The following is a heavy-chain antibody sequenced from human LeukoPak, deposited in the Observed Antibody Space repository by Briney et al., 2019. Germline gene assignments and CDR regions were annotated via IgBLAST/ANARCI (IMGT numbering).Heavy chain of an antibody. CDR3: ARDLKVLRYFDWLSQDYYYYGMDV. CDR2: IIPIFGTA. CDR1: GGTFSSYA. J-gene: IGHJ6*04. Sequence: SVKVSCKASGGTFSSYAISWVRQAPGQGPEWMGGIIPIFGTANYAQKFQGRVTITADKSTSTAYMELSSLRSEDTAVYYCARDLKVLRYFDWLSQDYYYYGMDVWGKGTTVTVSS. V-gene: IGHV1-69*06. D-gene: IGHD3-9*01.